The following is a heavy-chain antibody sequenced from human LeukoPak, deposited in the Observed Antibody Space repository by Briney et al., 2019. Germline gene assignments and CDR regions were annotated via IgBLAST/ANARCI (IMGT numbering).Heavy chain of an antibody. CDR3: ARSEWVGATTSWFDP. D-gene: IGHD1-26*01. CDR1: GFTFSSYG. CDR2: ITSSSSYI. Sequence: GGSLRLSCAASGFTFSSYGMHWVRQAPGKGLEWVSSITSSSSYIYYADSVKGRFTISRDNAKNSVFLQMNGLRAEDTAVYYCARSEWVGATTSWFDPWGQGTLVTVSS. V-gene: IGHV3-21*01. J-gene: IGHJ5*02.